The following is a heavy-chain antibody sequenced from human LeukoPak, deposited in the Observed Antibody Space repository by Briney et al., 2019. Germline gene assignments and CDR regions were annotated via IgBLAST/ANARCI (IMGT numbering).Heavy chain of an antibody. V-gene: IGHV1-69*13. D-gene: IGHD6-13*01. CDR3: ARDQGYSSSWYVDGYFQH. J-gene: IGHJ1*01. CDR1: GGTFSSYA. Sequence: ASVKVSCKASGGTFSSYAISWVRQAPGQGLEWMGGIIPIFGTANYAQKFQGRVTITADESTSTAYMELSSLRSEDTAVYYCARDQGYSSSWYVDGYFQHWGQGTLVTVSS. CDR2: IIPIFGTA.